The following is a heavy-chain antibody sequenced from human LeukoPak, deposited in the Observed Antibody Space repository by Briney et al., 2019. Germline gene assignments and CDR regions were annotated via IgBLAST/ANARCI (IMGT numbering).Heavy chain of an antibody. CDR2: IIPIFGTA. V-gene: IGHV1-69*05. CDR1: GGTFSSYA. Sequence: SVKVSCKASGGTFSSYAISWVRQAPGQGHEWMGRIIPIFGTANYAQKFQGRVTITTDESTSTAYMELSSLRSEDTAVYYCAREPGYSSGWFDPWGQGTLVTVSS. J-gene: IGHJ5*02. CDR3: AREPGYSSGWFDP. D-gene: IGHD6-19*01.